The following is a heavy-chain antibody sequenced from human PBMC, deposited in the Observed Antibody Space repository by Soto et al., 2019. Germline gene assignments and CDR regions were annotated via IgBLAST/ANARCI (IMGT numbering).Heavy chain of an antibody. CDR2: IHYSGST. V-gene: IGHV4-59*01. CDR1: GGSISSYF. Sequence: PAEALARTCTVAGGSISSYFWSWIRQPPGKVLELIGYIHYSGSTNYSPSLKSRVSMSADTSKNKFSLGLSSVNAADTSMYYCERINQLAPKRNGLDLWGQRTLVTDSS. CDR3: ERINQLAPKRNGLDL. J-gene: IGHJ1*01. D-gene: IGHD1-1*01.